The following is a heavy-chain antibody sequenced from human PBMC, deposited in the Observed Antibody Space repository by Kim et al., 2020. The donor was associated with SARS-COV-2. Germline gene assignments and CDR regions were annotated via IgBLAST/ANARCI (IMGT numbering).Heavy chain of an antibody. J-gene: IGHJ5*02. CDR1: GGSFSGYY. Sequence: SETLSLTCAVYGGSFSGYYWSWIRQPPGKGLEWIGEINHSGSTNYNPSLKSRVTISVDTSKNQFSLKLSSVTAADTAVYYCGTGLGYCSSTSCYNWFDPWGQGTLVTVSS. D-gene: IGHD2-2*01. V-gene: IGHV4-34*01. CDR3: GTGLGYCSSTSCYNWFDP. CDR2: INHSGST.